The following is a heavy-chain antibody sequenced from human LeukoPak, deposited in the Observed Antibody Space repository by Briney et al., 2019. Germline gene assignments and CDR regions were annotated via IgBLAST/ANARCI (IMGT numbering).Heavy chain of an antibody. J-gene: IGHJ4*02. V-gene: IGHV4-34*01. CDR3: ARHLLGYIDGPAPYYIDS. CDR2: INHRGTT. D-gene: IGHD5-18*01. CDR1: GDSFSGYY. Sequence: SETLSLTCAVYGDSFSGYYWSWIRQPPGKGLEWIAEINHRGTTNYNPSLKSRVTISLDTSKKQFFLTLTSVTAADTALYYCARHLLGYIDGPAPYYIDSWGQGILVAVSS.